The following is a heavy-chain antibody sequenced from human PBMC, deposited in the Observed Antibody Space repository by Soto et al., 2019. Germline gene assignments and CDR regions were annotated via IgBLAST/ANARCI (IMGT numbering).Heavy chain of an antibody. J-gene: IGHJ5*02. Sequence: GASVKVSCKASGGTFSSYAISWVRQASGQGLEWMGGIIPIFGTANYAQKFQGRVTITADESTSTAYMELSSLRSEDPAVYYCARGLAGGSPPANWFDPWGQGTLVTVSS. CDR3: ARGLAGGSPPANWFDP. D-gene: IGHD2-15*01. CDR2: IIPIFGTA. V-gene: IGHV1-69*13. CDR1: GGTFSSYA.